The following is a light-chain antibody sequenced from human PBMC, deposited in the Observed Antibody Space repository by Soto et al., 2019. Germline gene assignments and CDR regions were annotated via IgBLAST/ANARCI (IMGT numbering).Light chain of an antibody. Sequence: QSVLTQPASVSGSPGQSITISCTGTSSDVGAYKFVSWYQQHPGKAPKLIIYEVSNRLSGVSSRFSGSKSGNTASLTISGLQAEDEADYFCSSYTTRSTLVFGGGTKLTVL. CDR2: EVS. CDR1: SSDVGAYKF. V-gene: IGLV2-14*01. CDR3: SSYTTRSTLV. J-gene: IGLJ3*02.